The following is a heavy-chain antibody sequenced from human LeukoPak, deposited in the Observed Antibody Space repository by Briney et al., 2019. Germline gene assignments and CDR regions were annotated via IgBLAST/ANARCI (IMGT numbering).Heavy chain of an antibody. D-gene: IGHD1-1*01. Sequence: GGSLRLSCAASGFAFNSYAMNWVRQAPGKGLEWVSSISGSGGSTYYADSVKGRFTISRDNSKNTLSLQMNSLRAEDTAVYHCGKGSTYYYYNIDVWGKGTTVTVSS. CDR2: ISGSGGST. CDR1: GFAFNSYA. V-gene: IGHV3-23*01. CDR3: GKGSTYYYYNIDV. J-gene: IGHJ6*03.